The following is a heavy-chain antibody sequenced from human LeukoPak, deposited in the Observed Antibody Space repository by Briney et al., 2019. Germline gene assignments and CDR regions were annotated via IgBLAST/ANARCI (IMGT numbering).Heavy chain of an antibody. V-gene: IGHV5-51*01. CDR2: IYPGDSDT. CDR3: ARGYNPYTALIAAAYPDY. D-gene: IGHD6-13*01. Sequence: GGSLKISCKGSGYSFTSYWIGWVRQMPGKGLEWMGIIYPGDSDTRYSPSFQGQVTISADKSISTAYLQWSSLKASDTAMYYCARGYNPYTALIAAAYPDYWGQGTLVTVSS. J-gene: IGHJ4*02. CDR1: GYSFTSYW.